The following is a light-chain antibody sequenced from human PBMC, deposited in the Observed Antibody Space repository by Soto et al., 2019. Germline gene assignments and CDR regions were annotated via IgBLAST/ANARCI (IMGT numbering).Light chain of an antibody. Sequence: EIVLTQSPGTLSLSPGERATLSCRASRSFASSYLAWYQQRPGQAPRLLIYAASNRATRIPDRFSGSGSGTDFTLTINRLEAEDSAVYYCQQYGASPPYTFGQRTKVQIK. CDR1: RSFASSY. CDR2: AAS. CDR3: QQYGASPPYT. V-gene: IGKV3-20*01. J-gene: IGKJ2*01.